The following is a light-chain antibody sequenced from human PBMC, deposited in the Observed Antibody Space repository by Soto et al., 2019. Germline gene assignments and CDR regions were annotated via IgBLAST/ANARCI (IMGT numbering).Light chain of an antibody. V-gene: IGKV3-15*01. CDR3: KQYNDWWT. CDR2: GAS. CDR1: ESVRRN. Sequence: DIVMTQSPATLSVSPGERATLSCRASESVRRNLAWYQQKPGQAPRLLIHGASTRATGIPARFSGSGSGTEFTLTISSLQSEDFAVYYCKQYNDWWTFGQGTKVDIK. J-gene: IGKJ1*01.